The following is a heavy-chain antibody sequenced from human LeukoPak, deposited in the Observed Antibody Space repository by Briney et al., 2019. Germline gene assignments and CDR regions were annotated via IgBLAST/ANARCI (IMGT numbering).Heavy chain of an antibody. Sequence: GGSLRLSCAASEFTFSTYEMNWVRQAPGKGLEWISYISTTGNNIYYADSVKGRFTISRDNAKNTLYLQMNSLRAEDTAVCYCARDDHDYGDYDYWGQGTLVTVSS. CDR3: ARDDHDYGDYDY. CDR1: EFTFSTYE. CDR2: ISTTGNNI. D-gene: IGHD4-17*01. J-gene: IGHJ4*02. V-gene: IGHV3-48*03.